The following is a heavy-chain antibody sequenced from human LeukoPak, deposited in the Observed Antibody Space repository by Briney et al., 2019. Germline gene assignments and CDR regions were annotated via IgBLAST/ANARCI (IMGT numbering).Heavy chain of an antibody. Sequence: ASVTVSCKASGGTFSGYAISWVRQAPGQGLEWMGRMIAIFGIANYAQNFQGGVTITADKSTSTVCMELGSLRSDDSAVYSCATNRGYDRDGMDVWGQGTTVTVAS. CDR2: MIAIFGIA. CDR1: GGTFSGYA. CDR3: ATNRGYDRDGMDV. D-gene: IGHD5-12*01. V-gene: IGHV1-69*04. J-gene: IGHJ6*02.